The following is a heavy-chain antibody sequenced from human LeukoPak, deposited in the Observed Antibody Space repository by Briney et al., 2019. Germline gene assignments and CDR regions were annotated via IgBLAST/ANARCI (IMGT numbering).Heavy chain of an antibody. CDR1: GGSFSGYY. CDR2: INHSGST. V-gene: IGHV4-34*01. J-gene: IGHJ4*02. Sequence: SETLSLTCAVYGGSFSGYYWSWIRRPPGKGLEWIGEINHSGSTNYNPSLKSRVTISVDTSKNQFSLKLSSVTAADTAVYYCASLSGYDPNDYWGQGTLVTVSS. CDR3: ASLSGYDPNDY. D-gene: IGHD5-12*01.